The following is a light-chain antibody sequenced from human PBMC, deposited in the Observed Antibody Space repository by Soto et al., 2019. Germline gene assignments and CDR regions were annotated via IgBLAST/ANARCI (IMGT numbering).Light chain of an antibody. CDR2: WAS. CDR1: QSVLYNSNNKNY. Sequence: DFVMTQSPDSLAVSLGERVTISCKSSQSVLYNSNNKNYLAWYQQKPGQPPKLLIYWASTRESGVPDRFSGSVSGTDFTLTISSLQAEDVAVYYCQQYDNTLFTFGPGTKVDIK. J-gene: IGKJ3*01. CDR3: QQYDNTLFT. V-gene: IGKV4-1*01.